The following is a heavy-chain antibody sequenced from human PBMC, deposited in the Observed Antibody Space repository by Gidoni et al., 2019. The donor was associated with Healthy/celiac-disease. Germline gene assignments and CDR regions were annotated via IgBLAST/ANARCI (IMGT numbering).Heavy chain of an antibody. CDR2: IYHSGST. CDR1: GGSIISSNW. CDR3: AMYGSGSYYMEYDY. Sequence: QVQLQESGPGLVKPSGTLSPTCAVSGGSIISSNWWSWVRQPPGKGLEWSGEIYHSGSTNYNPSLKSRVTISVDKSKNQFSLKLSSVTAADTAVYYCAMYGSGSYYMEYDYWGQGTLVTVSS. V-gene: IGHV4-4*02. J-gene: IGHJ4*02. D-gene: IGHD3-10*01.